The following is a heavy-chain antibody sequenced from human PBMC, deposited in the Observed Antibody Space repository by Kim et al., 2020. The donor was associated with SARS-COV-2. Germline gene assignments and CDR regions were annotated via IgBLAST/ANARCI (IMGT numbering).Heavy chain of an antibody. J-gene: IGHJ4*02. D-gene: IGHD2-2*01. CDR1: GFTFSGHT. CDR2: ITGSGLNT. V-gene: IGHV3-64*02. CDR3: AREQVPAPRHRPFDY. Sequence: GGSLRLSCSASGFTFSGHTLHWVRQSPGKGLEFFSAITGSGLNTYYAESVKGRLTISRDNSKNTLYLQMGSLRAEDTALYYCAREQVPAPRHRPFDYWGQGTLVTVSS.